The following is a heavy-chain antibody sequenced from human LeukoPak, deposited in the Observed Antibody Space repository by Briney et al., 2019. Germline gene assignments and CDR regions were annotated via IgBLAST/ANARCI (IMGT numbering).Heavy chain of an antibody. J-gene: IGHJ4*02. Sequence: TGGSLRLSCAASGFTFSSYAMHWVRQAPGKGLEWVAVISYDGSNKYYVDSVKGRFTTSRDNSKNTLYLQMNSLRAEDTAVYYCARDDSVYRIAAAGTNYWGQGTLVTVSS. CDR2: ISYDGSNK. V-gene: IGHV3-30-3*01. CDR3: ARDDSVYRIAAAGTNY. D-gene: IGHD6-13*01. CDR1: GFTFSSYA.